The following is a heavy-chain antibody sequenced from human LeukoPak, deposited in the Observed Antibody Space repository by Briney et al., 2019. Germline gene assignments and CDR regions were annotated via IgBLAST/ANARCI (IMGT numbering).Heavy chain of an antibody. J-gene: IGHJ3*02. Sequence: SETLSLTCAVSGYSISIGYYWGWIRQPPGKGLEWIGSFYHSGSTYYNPSLKSRVTISVDTSNNQFSLKLSSVTAADTAVYYCARTDGFQDAFDIWGQGTMVTVSS. V-gene: IGHV4-38-2*01. D-gene: IGHD5-24*01. CDR3: ARTDGFQDAFDI. CDR1: GYSISIGYY. CDR2: FYHSGST.